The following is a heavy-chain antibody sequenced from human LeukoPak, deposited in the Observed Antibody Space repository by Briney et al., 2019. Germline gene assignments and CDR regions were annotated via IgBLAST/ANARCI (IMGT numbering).Heavy chain of an antibody. CDR1: GYSISSANH. V-gene: IGHV4-38-2*02. CDR3: ARSGSSGYYPTRGHYFDY. D-gene: IGHD3-22*01. J-gene: IGHJ4*02. Sequence: PSETLSLTCTVSGYSISSANHWAWIRQPPGKALEWIGSIYHSGSTYYNPSLKSRVTISVDTSKNEFSLKLSSVTAADTAVYYCARSGSSGYYPTRGHYFDYWGQGTLVTVSS. CDR2: IYHSGST.